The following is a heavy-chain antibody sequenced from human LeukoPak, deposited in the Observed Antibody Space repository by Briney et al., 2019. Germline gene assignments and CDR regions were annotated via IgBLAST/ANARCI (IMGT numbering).Heavy chain of an antibody. CDR1: DDSFSSHY. CDR2: IHNTGTT. V-gene: IGHV4-59*11. Sequence: SETLSLTCAVSDDSFSSHYWTWMRQTPGKGLEWIGDIHNTGTTNYNPSLKSRVIMSLDTSKPQFYLKLTSATAADSAEYYCARGFRPGGAVVAPPYYFDYWGLGALVTVSS. D-gene: IGHD2-21*01. CDR3: ARGFRPGGAVVAPPYYFDY. J-gene: IGHJ4*02.